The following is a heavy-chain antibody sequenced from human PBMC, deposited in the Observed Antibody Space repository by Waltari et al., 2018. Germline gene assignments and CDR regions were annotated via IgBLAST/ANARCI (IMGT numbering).Heavy chain of an antibody. CDR1: GGTFSSDA. CDR3: ARGRRAFTMIVVPPPGYFDY. D-gene: IGHD3-22*01. J-gene: IGHJ4*02. V-gene: IGHV1-69*12. Sequence: QVQLVQSGAEVKKPGCSVKVSCKASGGTFSSDAISWVRQAPGQGRGWMGGINPICGTVNYAQKFQCGGTVTADESTSTAYMELSSLRSEETAVYYCARGRRAFTMIVVPPPGYFDYWGQGTLVTVSS. CDR2: INPICGTV.